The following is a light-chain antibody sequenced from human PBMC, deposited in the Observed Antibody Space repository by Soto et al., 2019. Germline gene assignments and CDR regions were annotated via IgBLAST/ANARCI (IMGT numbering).Light chain of an antibody. V-gene: IGKV3-20*01. CDR3: HQYDSSRT. J-gene: IGKJ1*01. Sequence: EIVLTQSPGTLSLSPGERATLSCRASQTVTSTFLAWYQQKPGQAPRLLIYGASRRATGIPDRFSGSGSGTDFTLTITILEPEDFAVYYCHQYDSSRTFGQGTKVEMK. CDR2: GAS. CDR1: QTVTSTF.